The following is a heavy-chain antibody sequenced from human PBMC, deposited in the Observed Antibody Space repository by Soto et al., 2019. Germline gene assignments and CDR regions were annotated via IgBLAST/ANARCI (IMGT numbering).Heavy chain of an antibody. CDR3: ARVYCGGDCPT. J-gene: IGHJ4*02. Sequence: LSLTCAVYGASLSDNYCNWLRQPPGKGLEWIEEINHSGSTNYNPSLKSRVTISVDTSKNQFSLKLSSVTAADTAVYYCARVYCGGDCPTWGQGTLVTVSS. CDR2: INHSGST. V-gene: IGHV4-34*01. D-gene: IGHD2-21*02. CDR1: GASLSDNY.